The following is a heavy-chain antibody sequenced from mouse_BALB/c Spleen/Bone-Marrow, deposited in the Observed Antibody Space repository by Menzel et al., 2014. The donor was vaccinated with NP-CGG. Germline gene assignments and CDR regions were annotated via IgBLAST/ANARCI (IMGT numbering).Heavy chain of an antibody. J-gene: IGHJ3*01. V-gene: IGHV14-3*02. D-gene: IGHD2-3*01. Sequence: EVQRVESGAEFVKPGASVKLSCTASGFNIKDTYMHWVKRRPEQGLEWIGRIDPANDNTKYDPKFQGKATITADTSSNTAYLQLSSLTSEDTAVYYCARADGYYAWFAYWGQGTLVTVSA. CDR1: GFNIKDTY. CDR2: IDPANDNT. CDR3: ARADGYYAWFAY.